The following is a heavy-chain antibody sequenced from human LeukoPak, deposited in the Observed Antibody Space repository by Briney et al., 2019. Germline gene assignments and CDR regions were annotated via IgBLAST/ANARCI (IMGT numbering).Heavy chain of an antibody. CDR3: SRVRASFDY. V-gene: IGHV3-74*01. D-gene: IGHD3-10*01. Sequence: GGSLRLSCVASGFTFSDHWMHWVRQAPGKGLVWVSRIRNDGGETNYADSVKGRFTISRDNAKNTLFLQMNSLRAEDTAVYYCSRVRASFDYWGQGTLVTVAS. J-gene: IGHJ4*02. CDR1: GFTFSDHW. CDR2: IRNDGGET.